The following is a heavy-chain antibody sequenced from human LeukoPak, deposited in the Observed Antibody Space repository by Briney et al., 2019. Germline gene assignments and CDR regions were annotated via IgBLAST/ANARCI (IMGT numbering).Heavy chain of an antibody. CDR3: ARDASKSSSWYGKGNWFDP. CDR2: IYTSGST. V-gene: IGHV4-4*07. CDR1: GGSISSYY. D-gene: IGHD6-13*01. J-gene: IGHJ5*02. Sequence: SETLSLTCTVSGGSISSYYWSWIRQPAGKGLEWIGRIYTSGSTNYNPSLKSRVTMSVDTSKNQFSLKLSSVTAADTAVYYCARDASKSSSWYGKGNWFDPWGQGTLVTVSS.